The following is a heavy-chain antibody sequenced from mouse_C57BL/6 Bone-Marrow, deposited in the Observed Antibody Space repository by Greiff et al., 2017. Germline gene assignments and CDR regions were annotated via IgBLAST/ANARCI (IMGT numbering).Heavy chain of an antibody. CDR2: INPSNGGT. CDR3: ARAGDYYYGSSSAWFAY. J-gene: IGHJ3*01. Sequence: VQLQQPGTELVKPGASVKLSCKASGYTFTSYWMHWVKQRPGQGLEWIGNINPSNGGTNYNEKFKSKATLTVDKSSSTAYMQLSSLTSEDSAVYYCARAGDYYYGSSSAWFAYWGQGTLVTVSA. V-gene: IGHV1-53*01. CDR1: GYTFTSYW. D-gene: IGHD1-1*01.